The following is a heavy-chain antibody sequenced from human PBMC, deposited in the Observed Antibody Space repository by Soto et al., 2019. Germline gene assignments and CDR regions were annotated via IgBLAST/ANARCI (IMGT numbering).Heavy chain of an antibody. J-gene: IGHJ3*02. CDR1: GGSISSSSYY. D-gene: IGHD2-15*01. CDR3: ARLPSPYCSGGSCYILRGAFDI. CDR2: IYYSGST. Sequence: SETLSLTCTVSGGSISSSSYYWGWIRQPPGKGLEWIGSIYYSGSTYYNPSLKSRVTISVDTSKNQFSLKLSSVTAADTAVYYCARLPSPYCSGGSCYILRGAFDIWGQGTMVTVSS. V-gene: IGHV4-39*01.